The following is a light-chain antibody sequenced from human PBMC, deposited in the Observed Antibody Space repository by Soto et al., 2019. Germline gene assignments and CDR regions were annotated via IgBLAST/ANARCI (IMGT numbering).Light chain of an antibody. CDR1: QSVSSN. CDR3: QQYNNWPRT. CDR2: GAS. Sequence: IVMAQSPATLSVSPGERATLSFRASQSVSSNLAWYQQKPGQAPRLLIYGASTRATGIPARFSGSGSGTESTLPISSLQSEDFAVYYCQQYNNWPRTFGQGTRLEI. V-gene: IGKV3-15*01. J-gene: IGKJ5*01.